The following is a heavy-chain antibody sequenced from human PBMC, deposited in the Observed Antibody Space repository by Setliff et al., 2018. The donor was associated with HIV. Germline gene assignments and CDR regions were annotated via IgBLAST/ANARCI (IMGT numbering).Heavy chain of an antibody. CDR3: TTPLDSSGYFGSDYFDY. J-gene: IGHJ4*02. D-gene: IGHD3-22*01. CDR1: GYMFIAYG. CDR2: IGPYNGRT. Sequence: GASVKVSCKTSGYMFIAYGMSWVRRAPGQGLEWMGWIGPYNGRTEYAQEFQGRVSLTIDTSASTAYMELRSLRSDDSAFYYCTTPLDSSGYFGSDYFDYWGQGALVTVSS. V-gene: IGHV1-18*01.